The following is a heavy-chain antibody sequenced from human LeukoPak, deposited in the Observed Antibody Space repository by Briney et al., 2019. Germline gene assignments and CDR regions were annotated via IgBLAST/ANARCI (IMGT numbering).Heavy chain of an antibody. V-gene: IGHV3-21*01. D-gene: IGHD3-3*01. CDR2: ISSSSSYI. J-gene: IGHJ4*02. Sequence: PGGSLRLSCAASGFTFSSYSMNWVRQAPGKGLEWVSSISSSSSYIYYADSVKGRFTISRDNAKNSLYLQMSSLRAEDTAVYYCARGVLDYGDYWGQGTLVTVSS. CDR1: GFTFSSYS. CDR3: ARGVLDYGDY.